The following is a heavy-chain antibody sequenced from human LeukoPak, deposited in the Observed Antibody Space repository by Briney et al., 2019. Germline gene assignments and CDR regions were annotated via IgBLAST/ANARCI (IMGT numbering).Heavy chain of an antibody. Sequence: GGSLRLPCAASGFTFDDYGMSWVRQAPGKGLEWVSVISDSGGRIYYADSVKGRFTISRDNSKNTLYLQMNSLRAEDTAVYYCAKGALAATYYLDYWGQGTLVTVSS. D-gene: IGHD2-15*01. V-gene: IGHV3-23*01. CDR2: ISDSGGRI. J-gene: IGHJ4*02. CDR3: AKGALAATYYLDY. CDR1: GFTFDDYG.